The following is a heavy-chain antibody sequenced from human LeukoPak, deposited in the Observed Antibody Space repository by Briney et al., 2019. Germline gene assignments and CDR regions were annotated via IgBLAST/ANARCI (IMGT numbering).Heavy chain of an antibody. CDR2: IYSGGST. CDR1: GFIVSSNY. V-gene: IGHV3-53*01. Sequence: GGSLRLSCAASGFIVSSNYMSWVRQAPGKGLEWVSVIYSGGSTYYAGSVKGRFTISRDNSKNTLYLQMNSLRAEDTAVYYCASRGRWLQSPIDYWGQGTLVTVSS. J-gene: IGHJ4*02. D-gene: IGHD5-24*01. CDR3: ASRGRWLQSPIDY.